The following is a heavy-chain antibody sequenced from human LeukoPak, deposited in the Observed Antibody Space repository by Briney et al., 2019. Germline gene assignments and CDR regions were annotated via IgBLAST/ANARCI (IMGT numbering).Heavy chain of an antibody. CDR3: AKGRRYYDLAAYDY. CDR2: ISYDGSNK. Sequence: PGRSLRLSCAASGFTFSSYGMHWVRQAPGKGLECVAVISYDGSNKYYADSVKGRFTISRDNSKNTLYLQKNSLRAEDTAVYYCAKGRRYYDLAAYDYWGQGTLVTVSS. CDR1: GFTFSSYG. D-gene: IGHD3-22*01. V-gene: IGHV3-30*18. J-gene: IGHJ4*02.